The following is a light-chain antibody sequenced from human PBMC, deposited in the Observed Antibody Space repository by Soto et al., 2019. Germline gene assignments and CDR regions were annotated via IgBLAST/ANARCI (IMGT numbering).Light chain of an antibody. V-gene: IGKV3-11*01. J-gene: IGKJ5*01. CDR1: QSVGSS. CDR2: DAS. Sequence: EIVLTQSPATLSLSPGERAALSCRASQSVGSSLAWYQQKRGQAPRLLIYDASNRATGIPARFSGSGSGTDFTLTISRLEPEDFGGYYCQSPVTFGQATRLEIK. CDR3: QSPVT.